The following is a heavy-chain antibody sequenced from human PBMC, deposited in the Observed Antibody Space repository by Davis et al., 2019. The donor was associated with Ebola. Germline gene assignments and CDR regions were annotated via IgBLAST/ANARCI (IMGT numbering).Heavy chain of an antibody. D-gene: IGHD6-13*01. Sequence: GESLKISCAASGFTFSSYSMNWVRQAPGKGLVWVSRINSDGSSTSYADSVKGRFTISRDNAKNSLYLQMNSLRAEDTAVYYCARDPEVEGSSWYFDYWGQGTLVTVSS. CDR2: INSDGSST. J-gene: IGHJ4*02. CDR1: GFTFSSYS. CDR3: ARDPEVEGSSWYFDY. V-gene: IGHV3-74*01.